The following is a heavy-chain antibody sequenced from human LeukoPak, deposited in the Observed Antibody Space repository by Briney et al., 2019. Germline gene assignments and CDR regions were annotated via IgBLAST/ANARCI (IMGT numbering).Heavy chain of an antibody. CDR1: GFTFSSYA. V-gene: IGHV3-23*01. Sequence: PGGSLRLSCAASGFTFSSYAMSWDRQAPGKGLEWVSAISGSGGSTYYADSVKGRFTISRDNSKNTLYLQMNSLRAEDTAVYYCAKDQLLIAAAGYFDYWGQGTLVTVSS. CDR2: ISGSGGST. J-gene: IGHJ4*02. CDR3: AKDQLLIAAAGYFDY. D-gene: IGHD6-13*01.